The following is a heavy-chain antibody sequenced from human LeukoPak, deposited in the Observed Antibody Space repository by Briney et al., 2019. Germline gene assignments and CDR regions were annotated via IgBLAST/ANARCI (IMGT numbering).Heavy chain of an antibody. Sequence: ASVKVSCKASGYTFTSYGISWVRQAPGQGLEWMGWISAYNGNTNYAQKFQGRVTMTRDTSISTAYMELSSLRSEDTAVYYCARSHLTADFDYWGQGTLVTVSS. CDR3: ARSHLTADFDY. CDR1: GYTFTSYG. CDR2: ISAYNGNT. J-gene: IGHJ4*02. V-gene: IGHV1-18*01.